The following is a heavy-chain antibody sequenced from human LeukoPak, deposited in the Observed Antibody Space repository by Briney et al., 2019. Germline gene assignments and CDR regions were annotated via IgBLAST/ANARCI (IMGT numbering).Heavy chain of an antibody. D-gene: IGHD2-2*01. CDR2: INTHNGDT. CDR3: ARVRDELLWGAFDI. J-gene: IGHJ3*02. Sequence: GASVKVSCKASGYTFASFGITWVRQAPGQGLEWMGWINTHNGDTNYAQKLQGRVTMTTDTSTSTAYMELRSLRSDDTAVYYCARVRDELLWGAFDIWGQGTMVTVSS. V-gene: IGHV1-18*01. CDR1: GYTFASFG.